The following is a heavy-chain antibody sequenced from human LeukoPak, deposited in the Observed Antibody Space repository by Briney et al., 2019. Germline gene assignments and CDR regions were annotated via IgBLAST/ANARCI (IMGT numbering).Heavy chain of an antibody. CDR2: ISGSGGST. V-gene: IGHV3-23*01. CDR1: GFTFSSYA. J-gene: IGHJ3*02. CDR3: AKGHYYGSGSYSGRAFDI. Sequence: GGSLRLSCAASGFTFSSYAMSLVRQAPGKGLEWVSAISGSGGSTYYADSVKGRFTISRDNSKNTLYLQMNSLRAEDTAVYYCAKGHYYGSGSYSGRAFDIWGQGTMVTVSS. D-gene: IGHD3-10*01.